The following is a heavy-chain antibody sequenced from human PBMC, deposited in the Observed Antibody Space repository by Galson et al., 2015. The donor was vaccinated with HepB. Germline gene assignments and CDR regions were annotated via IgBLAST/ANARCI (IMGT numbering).Heavy chain of an antibody. CDR2: ISGGGGST. CDR3: AKTSYTVPVAGTFFDY. J-gene: IGHJ4*02. CDR1: GFTFSSYA. Sequence: SLRLSCAASGFTFSSYAMSWVRQAPGKGLEWVSAISGGGGSTYYANSVKGRFTISRDNSKNTLYLQMGSLRAEHTALYSCAKTSYTVPVAGTFFDYWGQGTLVTVSS. V-gene: IGHV3-23*01. D-gene: IGHD6-19*01.